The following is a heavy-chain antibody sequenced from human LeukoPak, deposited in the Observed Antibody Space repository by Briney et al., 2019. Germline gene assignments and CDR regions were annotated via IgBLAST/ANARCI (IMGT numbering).Heavy chain of an antibody. CDR3: ARLTRGSGWTYYFDY. V-gene: IGHV4-59*01. CDR1: GGPISSYY. Sequence: SETLSLTCAVSGGPISSYYWSWIRQPPGKGLEWIGFINYSGSTNYNPSLKSRVTKSVDTSKNQFSLKLSSVTAADTAIYYCARLTRGSGWTYYFDYWGQGILVTVSS. J-gene: IGHJ4*02. CDR2: INYSGST. D-gene: IGHD6-19*01.